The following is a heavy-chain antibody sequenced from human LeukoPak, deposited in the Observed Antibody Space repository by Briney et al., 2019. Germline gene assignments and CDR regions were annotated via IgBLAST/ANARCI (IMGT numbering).Heavy chain of an antibody. CDR1: GYTFTGYY. J-gene: IGHJ4*02. CDR3: ARADYDSSGYYYEGYFDY. D-gene: IGHD3-22*01. CDR2: IIPIFGTA. Sequence: SVKVSCKASGYTFTGYYMHWVRQAPGQGLEWMGRIIPIFGTANYAQKFQGRVTITTDESTSTAYMELSSLRSEDTAVYYCARADYDSSGYYYEGYFDYWGQGTLVTVSS. V-gene: IGHV1-69*05.